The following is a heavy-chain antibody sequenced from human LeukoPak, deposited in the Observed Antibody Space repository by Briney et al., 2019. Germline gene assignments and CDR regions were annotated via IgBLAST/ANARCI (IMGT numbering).Heavy chain of an antibody. D-gene: IGHD2-2*01. V-gene: IGHV3-23*01. Sequence: GGSLSLSCAASGLTFSRYAMSWVRQAPGKGLEWVSAISASGGSTYYADSVKGRFTISRDNSKNTLYLQMNSLRDEDTAVYYCARISCCYAFDYWGQGTLVTVSS. CDR2: ISASGGST. J-gene: IGHJ4*02. CDR1: GLTFSRYA. CDR3: ARISCCYAFDY.